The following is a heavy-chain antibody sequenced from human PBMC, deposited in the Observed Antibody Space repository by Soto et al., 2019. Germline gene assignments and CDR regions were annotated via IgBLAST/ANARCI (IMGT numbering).Heavy chain of an antibody. V-gene: IGHV4-34*01. CDR3: ARGCCYDFWSGYRILDY. Sequence: SETLSLTCAVYGGSFSGYYWSWIRQPPGKGLEWIGEINHSGSTNYNPSLKSRVTISVDTSKNQFSLKLSSVTAADTAVYYCARGCCYDFWSGYRILDYWGQGTLVTVSS. J-gene: IGHJ4*02. D-gene: IGHD3-3*01. CDR1: GGSFSGYY. CDR2: INHSGST.